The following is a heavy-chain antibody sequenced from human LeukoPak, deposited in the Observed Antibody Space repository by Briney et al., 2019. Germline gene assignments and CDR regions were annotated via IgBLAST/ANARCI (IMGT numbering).Heavy chain of an antibody. CDR2: IIPIFGTA. Sequence: GASVKVSCKASGGTFRSYAISWVRQAPGQGLEWMGGIIPIFGTANYAQKFQGRVTITTDESTSTAYMELSSLRSEDTAVYYCARDNDGAAHFFWGQGTLVTVSS. CDR3: ARDNDGAAHFF. D-gene: IGHD6-6*01. CDR1: GGTFRSYA. V-gene: IGHV1-69*05. J-gene: IGHJ4*02.